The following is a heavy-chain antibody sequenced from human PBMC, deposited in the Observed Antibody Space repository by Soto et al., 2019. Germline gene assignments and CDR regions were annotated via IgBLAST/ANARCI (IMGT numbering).Heavy chain of an antibody. V-gene: IGHV3-11*01. CDR2: ISGGGDII. D-gene: IGHD6-25*01. CDR1: GFTFSDHY. CDR3: SRDPRLADY. Sequence: GGSLRLSCAASGFTFSDHYMTWIRQAPGKGPEWLSYISGGGDIISYADSVKGRFIISRDNAKRSLYLQMNSLTVEDTAVYYCSRDPRLADYWGQGTLVTVSS. J-gene: IGHJ4*02.